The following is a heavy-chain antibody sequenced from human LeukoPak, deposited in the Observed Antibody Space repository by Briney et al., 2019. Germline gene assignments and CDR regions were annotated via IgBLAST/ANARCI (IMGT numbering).Heavy chain of an antibody. CDR1: GFTFSSYA. CDR2: ISSNGGST. Sequence: GGSLRLSCAASGFTFSSYAMHWVRQAPGKGLEYVSAISSNGGSTYYADSVKGRFTISRDNSKNTLYLQMGSLRAEDMAVYYCARSGVLMVYAIPMDVWGKGTTVAVSS. V-gene: IGHV3-64*02. D-gene: IGHD2-8*01. CDR3: ARSGVLMVYAIPMDV. J-gene: IGHJ6*04.